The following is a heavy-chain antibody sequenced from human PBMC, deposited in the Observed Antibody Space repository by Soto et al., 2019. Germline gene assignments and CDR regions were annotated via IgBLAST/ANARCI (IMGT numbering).Heavy chain of an antibody. V-gene: IGHV4-39*07. CDR1: GGSISSSSYY. CDR3: ARGHYYYGMDV. Sequence: PSETLSLTCTVSGGSISSSSYYWGWIRQPPGKGLEWIGSIYYSGTTYYTPSLKSRLTMSMDRANDHFSLNLTSVTAADTAVYFCARGHYYYGMDVWGQGTTVTVS. J-gene: IGHJ6*02. CDR2: IYYSGTT.